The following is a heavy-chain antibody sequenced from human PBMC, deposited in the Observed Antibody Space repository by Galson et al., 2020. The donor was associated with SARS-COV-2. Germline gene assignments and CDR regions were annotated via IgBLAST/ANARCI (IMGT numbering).Heavy chain of an antibody. CDR2: IDWDDDK. J-gene: IGHJ6*02. D-gene: IGHD3-16*01. Sequence: SGPTLVKPTQTLTLTCTFSGFSLSTSGMCVSWIRQPPGKALEWLALIDWDDDKYYSTSLKTRLTTSKDTSKNQVVLTMTNMDPVDTATYYCARMVYGGTYYYYYYGMDVWGQGTTVTVSS. CDR1: GFSLSTSGMC. V-gene: IGHV2-70*01. CDR3: ARMVYGGTYYYYYYGMDV.